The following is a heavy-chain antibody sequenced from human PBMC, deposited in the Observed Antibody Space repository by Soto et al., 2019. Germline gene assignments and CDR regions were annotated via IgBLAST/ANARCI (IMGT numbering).Heavy chain of an antibody. D-gene: IGHD6-19*01. CDR3: ARSPQYSSGWNGGFDY. Sequence: SETLSLTCDVSGDFLTTYYWNWIRQSPGNGREGIGYIFYGGHTNYNPSLRGRATISVDTSKNQFSLKLSSVTAADTAVYYCARSPQYSSGWNGGFDYWGQGTLVTVSS. CDR1: GDFLTTYY. J-gene: IGHJ4*02. V-gene: IGHV4-59*01. CDR2: IFYGGHT.